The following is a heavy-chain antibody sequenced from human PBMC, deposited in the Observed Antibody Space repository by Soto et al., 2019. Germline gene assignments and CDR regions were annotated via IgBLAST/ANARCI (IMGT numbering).Heavy chain of an antibody. CDR3: ATPGLYYFDSTGTFDS. CDR2: ISGSGGTK. D-gene: IGHD3-22*01. Sequence: GSLRLACSASGSPFSDFAMSWVRQAPGKGLEWVAAISGSGGTKFYADSLKGRLTISRDNSKSTLYLQMDTLRVEDTAVYYCATPGLYYFDSTGTFDSWAQGTLVTVSS. CDR1: GSPFSDFA. V-gene: IGHV3-23*01. J-gene: IGHJ5*01.